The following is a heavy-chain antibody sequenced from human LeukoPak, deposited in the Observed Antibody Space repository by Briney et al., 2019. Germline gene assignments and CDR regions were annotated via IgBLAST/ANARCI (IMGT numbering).Heavy chain of an antibody. CDR2: ISGSGGST. CDR1: GFTFSSYG. V-gene: IGHV3-23*01. CDR3: AKGRTVYCSGGSCYSDY. Sequence: PGGSLRLSCAASGFTFSSYGMSWVRQAPGKGLEWVSAISGSGGSTYYADSVKGRFTISRDNSKNTLYLQMNSLRAEDTAVYYCAKGRTVYCSGGSCYSDYWGQGTLVTVSS. J-gene: IGHJ4*02. D-gene: IGHD2-15*01.